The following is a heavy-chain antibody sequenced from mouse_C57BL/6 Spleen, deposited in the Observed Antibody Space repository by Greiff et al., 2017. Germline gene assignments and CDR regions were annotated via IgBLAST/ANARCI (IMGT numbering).Heavy chain of an antibody. J-gene: IGHJ1*03. V-gene: IGHV3-6*01. CDR3: ARPGTTVVDWYFDV. CDR1: GYSITSGYY. CDR2: ISYDGSN. D-gene: IGHD1-1*01. Sequence: EVQRVESGPGLVKPSQSLSLTCSVTGYSITSGYYWNWIRQFPGNKLEWMGYISYDGSNNYNPSLKNRISITRATSKNQFFLKLNSVTTEDTATYYCARPGTTVVDWYFDVWGTGTTVTVSS.